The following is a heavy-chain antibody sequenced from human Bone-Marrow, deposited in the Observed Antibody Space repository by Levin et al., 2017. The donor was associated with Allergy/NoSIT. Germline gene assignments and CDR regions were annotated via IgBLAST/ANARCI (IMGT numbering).Heavy chain of an antibody. D-gene: IGHD4-11*01. CDR1: GYTFTSYA. CDR2: INAGNGNT. V-gene: IGHV1-3*01. CDR3: ARETVSNESNYLYYYYYMDV. Sequence: GESLKISCKASGYTFTSYAMHWVRQAPGQRLEWVGWINAGNGNTKYSQKFQGRVTITRDTSASTAYMELSSLRSEDTAVYYCARETVSNESNYLYYYYYMDVWGKGTTVTVSS. J-gene: IGHJ6*03.